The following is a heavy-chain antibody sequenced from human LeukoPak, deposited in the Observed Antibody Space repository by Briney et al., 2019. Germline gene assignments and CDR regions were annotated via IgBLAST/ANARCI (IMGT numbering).Heavy chain of an antibody. CDR2: INHSGST. CDR3: ARDQAEYGDYFDY. D-gene: IGHD4-17*01. V-gene: IGHV4-34*01. CDR1: GGSFSGYY. Sequence: SETLSLTCAVYGGSFSGYYWSWIRQPPGKGLEWIGEINHSGSTNYNPSLKSRVTISVDTSKNQFSLKLSSVTAADTAVYYCARDQAEYGDYFDYWGQGTLVTVPS. J-gene: IGHJ4*02.